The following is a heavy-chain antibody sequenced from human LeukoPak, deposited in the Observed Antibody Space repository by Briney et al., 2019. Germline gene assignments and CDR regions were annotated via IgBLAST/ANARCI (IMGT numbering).Heavy chain of an antibody. V-gene: IGHV4-59*12. D-gene: IGHD2-21*02. CDR1: GGSISSYY. CDR2: IYYSGST. Sequence: PSETLSLTCTVSGGSISSYYWSWIRQPPGKGLEWIGYIYYSGSTNYSPSLKSRVTISVDTSKNQFSLKLSSVTAADTAVYYCARAPSIAYCGGDCYPTADAFDIWGQGTMVTVSS. J-gene: IGHJ3*02. CDR3: ARAPSIAYCGGDCYPTADAFDI.